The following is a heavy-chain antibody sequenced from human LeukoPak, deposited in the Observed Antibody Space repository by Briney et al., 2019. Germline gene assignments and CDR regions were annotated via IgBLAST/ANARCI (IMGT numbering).Heavy chain of an antibody. D-gene: IGHD6-25*01. CDR1: GFTVSSNY. J-gene: IGHJ4*02. CDR3: AREGTKEQRVDY. V-gene: IGHV3-53*01. Sequence: GGSLRLSCAASGFTVSSNYMSWVRQAPGKGLEWVSVIYSGGSTYYADSVKGRFTISRDNSKNTLYLQMNSPRAEDTAVYYCAREGTKEQRVDYWGQGTLVTVSS. CDR2: IYSGGST.